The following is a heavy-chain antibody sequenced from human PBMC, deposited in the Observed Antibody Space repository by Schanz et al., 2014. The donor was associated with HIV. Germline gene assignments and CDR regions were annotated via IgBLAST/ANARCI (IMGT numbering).Heavy chain of an antibody. CDR3: TRGRFLERGGMDV. CDR2: IWYDGSNK. V-gene: IGHV3-33*01. CDR1: GFTFSNYG. Sequence: QVQLVESGGGVVQPGRSLRLSCTASGFTFSNYGMHWVRQAPGKGLEWVAAIWYDGSNKFYADSVKGRFTISRDNSKNTLYLQMNNLRAEDTAVYFCTRGRFLERGGMDVWGQGTAVTVSS. D-gene: IGHD3-3*01. J-gene: IGHJ6*02.